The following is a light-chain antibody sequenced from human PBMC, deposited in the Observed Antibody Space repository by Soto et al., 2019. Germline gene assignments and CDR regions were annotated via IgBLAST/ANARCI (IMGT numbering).Light chain of an antibody. CDR1: QSSSSW. V-gene: IGKV1-5*03. Sequence: DIQMTQSPSTRAAFVGDRVTITCRASQSSSSWLAWYQQKPGKAPKLLIYEASNLESGVPARFRGGGSGTEFTLTITSLQPDDFATYYCHQYDNYPYSFRQGTKLEIK. CDR3: HQYDNYPYS. J-gene: IGKJ2*01. CDR2: EAS.